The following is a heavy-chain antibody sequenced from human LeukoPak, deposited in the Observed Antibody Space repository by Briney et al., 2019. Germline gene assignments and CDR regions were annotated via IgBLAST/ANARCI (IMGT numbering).Heavy chain of an antibody. CDR3: LKGGWGDV. Sequence: GGSLRLSGAASGFTLSSYVMNWFRQAPGKGLEWVSGITDSGGSTYYADSVKGRFTISRDNSKNTLYLQMNSLRAEDTAVYYCLKGGWGDVWGQGTTVTVSS. CDR1: GFTLSSYV. D-gene: IGHD1-26*01. J-gene: IGHJ6*02. V-gene: IGHV3-23*01. CDR2: ITDSGGST.